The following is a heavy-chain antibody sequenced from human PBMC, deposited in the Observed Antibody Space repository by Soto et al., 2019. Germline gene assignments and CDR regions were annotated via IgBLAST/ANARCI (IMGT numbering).Heavy chain of an antibody. V-gene: IGHV1-46*01. D-gene: IGHD2-2*01. CDR3: ARVWGSFCSGSSCYTDY. CDR2: INPSDGST. CDR1: GYTFTSYY. J-gene: IGHJ4*02. Sequence: ASVKVSCKASGYTFTSYYIHCVRQAPGQGLEWMGIINPSDGSTSYAQKFQGRVTMTRDTSTSTVYTELNSLRSEDTAVFYCARVWGSFCSGSSCYTDYWGPGALVTVS.